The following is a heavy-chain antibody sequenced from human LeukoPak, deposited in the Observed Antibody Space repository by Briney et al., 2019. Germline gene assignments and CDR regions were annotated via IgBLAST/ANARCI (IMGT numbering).Heavy chain of an antibody. CDR2: IYSSGRT. Sequence: SETLSLTCTVSGDSINSNNYYWSWIRQPAGKGLEWIGRIYSSGRTNYNPSLKSRVTISVDTSKNQFSLKLSSVTAADTAVYYCARDYMITFGGVIDNWFDPWGQGTLVTVSS. D-gene: IGHD3-16*02. J-gene: IGHJ5*02. CDR1: GDSINSNNYY. V-gene: IGHV4-61*02. CDR3: ARDYMITFGGVIDNWFDP.